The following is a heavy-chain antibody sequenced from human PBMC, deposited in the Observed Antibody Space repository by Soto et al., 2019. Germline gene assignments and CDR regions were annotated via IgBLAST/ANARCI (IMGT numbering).Heavy chain of an antibody. J-gene: IGHJ6*03. Sequence: QVQLVESGGGVVQPGRSLRLSCAASGFTFSSYGMHWVRQAPGKGLEWVAVIWYDGSNKYYADSVKGRFTISRDNSKNTLYLQMNSLRAEDTAVYYCARDTRLNYYYYMDVWGKGTTVTVSS. D-gene: IGHD1-1*01. CDR3: ARDTRLNYYYYMDV. V-gene: IGHV3-33*01. CDR2: IWYDGSNK. CDR1: GFTFSSYG.